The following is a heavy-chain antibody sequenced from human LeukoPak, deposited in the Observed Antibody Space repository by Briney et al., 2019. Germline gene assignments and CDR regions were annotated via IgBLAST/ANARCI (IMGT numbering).Heavy chain of an antibody. CDR1: GFTFSSYG. Sequence: PGGFLRLSCAASGFTFSSYGMHWVRQAPGKGLEWVAVISYDGSNKYYADSVKGRFTISRDNSKNTLYLQMNSLRAEDTAVYYCAKNYGSGSYGYFDYWGQGTLVTVSS. V-gene: IGHV3-30*18. J-gene: IGHJ4*02. CDR3: AKNYGSGSYGYFDY. CDR2: ISYDGSNK. D-gene: IGHD3-10*01.